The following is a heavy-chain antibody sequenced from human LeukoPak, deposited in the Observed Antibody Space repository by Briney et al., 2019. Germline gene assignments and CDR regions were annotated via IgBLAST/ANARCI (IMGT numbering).Heavy chain of an antibody. CDR3: AKTNGYYDY. D-gene: IGHD3-22*01. Sequence: PGGCLRLSCAASGFTFSSYAMSWVPQAPGKGLECVSGIRGGGDTTYYAESVKGRFTISRDKSKNTVFLQMNSLSAEDTALYYCAKTNGYYDYWGQGTLVAVSS. J-gene: IGHJ4*02. CDR1: GFTFSSYA. CDR2: IRGGGDTT. V-gene: IGHV3-23*01.